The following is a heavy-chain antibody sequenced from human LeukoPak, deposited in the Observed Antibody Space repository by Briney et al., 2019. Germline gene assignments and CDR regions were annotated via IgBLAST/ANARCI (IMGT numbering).Heavy chain of an antibody. CDR3: AGGSSSWYGGFDY. CDR2: IYTSGST. D-gene: IGHD6-13*01. Sequence: SETLSPTCTVSGGSISSGSYYWSWIRQPAGKGLEWIGRIYTSGSTNYNPSLKSRVTISVDTSKNQFSLKLSSVTAADTAVYYCAGGSSSWYGGFDYWGQGTLVTVSS. CDR1: GGSISSGSYY. V-gene: IGHV4-61*02. J-gene: IGHJ4*02.